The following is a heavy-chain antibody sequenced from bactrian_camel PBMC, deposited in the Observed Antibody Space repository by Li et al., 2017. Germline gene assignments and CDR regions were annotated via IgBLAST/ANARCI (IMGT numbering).Heavy chain of an antibody. J-gene: IGHJ4*01. D-gene: IGHD1*01. CDR2: ISAIGGNP. CDR3: VKGSLLNWDSPYEYNG. CDR1: GLLFANYN. Sequence: DVQLVESGGRLVQAGGSLRLSCTTSGLLFANYNMGWLRQAPGKERERVAAISAIGGNPVYADSVKGRFTISRDDAKNMLYLQMNSLSTEDTAIYYCVKGSLLNWDSPYEYNGWGRGPRSPSP. V-gene: IGHV3-1*01.